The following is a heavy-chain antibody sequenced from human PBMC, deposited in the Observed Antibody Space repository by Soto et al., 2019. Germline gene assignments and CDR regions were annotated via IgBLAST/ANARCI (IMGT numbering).Heavy chain of an antibody. J-gene: IGHJ4*02. V-gene: IGHV3-48*03. CDR1: GFTFSSYE. CDR2: ISSSGSTI. CDR3: ARVAGGLTLYSSDRNGPL. D-gene: IGHD6-25*01. Sequence: RLSCAASGFTFSSYEMNWVRQAPGKGLEWVSYISSSGSTIYYADSVKGRFTISRDNAKNSLYLQMNSLRAEDTAVYYCARVAGGLTLYSSDRNGPLWGQGTLVTVSS.